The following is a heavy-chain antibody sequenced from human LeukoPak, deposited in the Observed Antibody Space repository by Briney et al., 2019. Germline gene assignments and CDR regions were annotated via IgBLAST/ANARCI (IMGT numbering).Heavy chain of an antibody. V-gene: IGHV1-2*04. J-gene: IGHJ6*02. Sequence: ASVKVSCKASGGTFSSYAISWVRQAPGQGLEWMGWINPNSGGTNYAQKFQGWVTMTRDTSISTAYMELSSLRSEDTAVYYCARVRFLEWQSPNYYYYGMDVWGQGTTVTVSS. CDR2: INPNSGGT. D-gene: IGHD3-3*01. CDR3: ARVRFLEWQSPNYYYYGMDV. CDR1: GGTFSSYA.